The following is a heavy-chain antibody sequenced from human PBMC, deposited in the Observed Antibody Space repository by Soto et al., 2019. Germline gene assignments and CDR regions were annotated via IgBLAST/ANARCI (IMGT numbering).Heavy chain of an antibody. D-gene: IGHD6-6*01. V-gene: IGHV4-31*03. J-gene: IGHJ2*01. CDR3: ARDREDSSSSGPLNWYFDL. CDR2: IYYSGST. Sequence: QVQLQESGPGLVKPSQTLSLTCTVSGGSISSGGYYWSWIRQHPGKGLEWIGYIYYSGSTYYNPSLKSRVTISVDTSKNQFSLKLSSVTAADTAVYYCARDREDSSSSGPLNWYFDLWCRGTLVTVSS. CDR1: GGSISSGGYY.